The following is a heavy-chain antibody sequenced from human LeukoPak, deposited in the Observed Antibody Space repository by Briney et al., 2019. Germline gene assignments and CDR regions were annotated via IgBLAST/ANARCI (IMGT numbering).Heavy chain of an antibody. CDR3: RGIIWYPY. Sequence: SETLSLTCAVSGASISSNNWWWSWVRQPPGKGLEWNGEIYHSGSTNYNPSLKSRVTMSVDKSKNQFSLKLSSVTAADTAGAEPRGIIWYPYWGQGTLVTVSS. J-gene: IGHJ4*02. V-gene: IGHV4-4*02. CDR1: GASISSNNW. D-gene: IGHD6-13*01. CDR2: IYHSGST.